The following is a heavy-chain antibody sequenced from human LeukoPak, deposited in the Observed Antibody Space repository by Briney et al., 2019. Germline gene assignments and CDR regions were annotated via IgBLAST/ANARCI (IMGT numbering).Heavy chain of an antibody. J-gene: IGHJ6*02. V-gene: IGHV7-4-1*02. D-gene: IGHD3-3*01. CDR3: ARVNGYDFWSGYYRHYYYYYGMDV. Sequence: ASVKVSCKASGHTFTSYAMNWVRQAPGQGLEWMGWINTNTGNPTYAQGFTGRFVFSLDTSVSTAYLQISSLKAEDTAVYYCARVNGYDFWSGYYRHYYYYYGMDVWGQGTTVTVSS. CDR2: INTNTGNP. CDR1: GHTFTSYA.